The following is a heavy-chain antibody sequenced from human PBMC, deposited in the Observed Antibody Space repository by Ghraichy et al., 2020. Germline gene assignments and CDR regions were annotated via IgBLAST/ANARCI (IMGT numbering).Heavy chain of an antibody. Sequence: SQTLSLTCTVSGGSISSYYWSWIRQPPGKGLEWIGYIYYSGSTNYNPSLKSRVTISVDTSKNQFSLKLSSVTAADTAVYYCARQGDLGWYFDLWGRGTLVTVSS. V-gene: IGHV4-59*08. CDR3: ARQGDLGWYFDL. CDR2: IYYSGST. J-gene: IGHJ2*01. D-gene: IGHD3-16*01. CDR1: GGSISSYY.